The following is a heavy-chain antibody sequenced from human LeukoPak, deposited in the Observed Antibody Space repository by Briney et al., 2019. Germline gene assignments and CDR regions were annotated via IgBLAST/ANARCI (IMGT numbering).Heavy chain of an antibody. J-gene: IGHJ5*02. CDR2: ISTSSSYI. D-gene: IGHD2-15*01. Sequence: GSLRLSCTASGFTFSSYSMNWVRQAPGKGLEWVSSISTSSSYIYYADSVKGRFTISRDNARNSLYLQMNTLRAEDTAVYSCARGADGVSSNSRGWFDPWGQGTLVTVSS. V-gene: IGHV3-21*01. CDR3: ARGADGVSSNSRGWFDP. CDR1: GFTFSSYS.